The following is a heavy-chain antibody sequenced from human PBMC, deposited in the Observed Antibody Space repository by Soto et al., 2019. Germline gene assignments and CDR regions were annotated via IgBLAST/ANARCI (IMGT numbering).Heavy chain of an antibody. V-gene: IGHV4-61*01. CDR1: GGSVSSGRYY. CDR3: ARFIAGLDY. D-gene: IGHD3-10*01. CDR2: IYYSGST. Sequence: QVQLQESGPGLVKPSETLSLTCTVSGGSVSSGRYYWSWIRQPPGKGLEWIGYIYYSGSTNYNPSLKSRVTISVDTSKNQFSLKLSSVTAADTAVYYCARFIAGLDYWGQGTLVTVSS. J-gene: IGHJ4*02.